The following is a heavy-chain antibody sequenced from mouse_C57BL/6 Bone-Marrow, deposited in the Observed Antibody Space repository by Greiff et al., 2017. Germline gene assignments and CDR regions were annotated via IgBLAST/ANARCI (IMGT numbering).Heavy chain of an antibody. V-gene: IGHV5-4*01. D-gene: IGHD1-1*01. J-gene: IGHJ1*03. CDR2: ISDGGSYT. CDR3: ARLTTPVLDV. Sequence: EVQLVESGGGLVKPGGSLKLSCAASGFTFSSYAMSWVRQTPEKRLEWVATISDGGSYTYYPDNVKGRFTLSRDNAKNNLYLQMSHLKSEDTAMYYCARLTTPVLDVWGTGTTVTVSS. CDR1: GFTFSSYA.